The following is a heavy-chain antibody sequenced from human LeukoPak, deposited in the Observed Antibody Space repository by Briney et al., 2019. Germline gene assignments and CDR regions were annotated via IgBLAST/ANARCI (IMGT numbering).Heavy chain of an antibody. CDR3: ARGRGYCSGGSCHYFDY. CDR2: IISRGTTI. CDR1: GFTFSDYS. J-gene: IGHJ4*02. Sequence: PGGSLTLACAASGFTFSDYSMNWVRQSPGKGLEWVSYIISRGTTIYYADSVKGRFTISRDNAKNSLYLQMNSLRAEDTAVYYCARGRGYCSGGSCHYFDYWGQGTLVTVSS. D-gene: IGHD2-15*01. V-gene: IGHV3-48*01.